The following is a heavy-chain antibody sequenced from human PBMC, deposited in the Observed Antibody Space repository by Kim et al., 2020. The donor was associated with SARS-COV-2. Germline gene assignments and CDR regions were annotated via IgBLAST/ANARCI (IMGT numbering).Heavy chain of an antibody. CDR2: ISYEGSNK. Sequence: GGSLRLSCAASGFTFSSYTIHWVRQAPGKGLEWVAVISYEGSNKYYADSVGGRFTISRDNSKNTLYLQMNSLRGEDTAVYYCARDRGSSGFGVYFDYWGQGTLVTVSS. CDR3: ARDRGSSGFGVYFDY. D-gene: IGHD6-19*01. V-gene: IGHV3-30*04. CDR1: GFTFSSYT. J-gene: IGHJ4*02.